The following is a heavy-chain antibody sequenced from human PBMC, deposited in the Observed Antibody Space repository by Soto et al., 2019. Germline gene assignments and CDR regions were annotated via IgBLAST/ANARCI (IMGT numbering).Heavy chain of an antibody. CDR2: INHSGST. J-gene: IGHJ5*02. V-gene: IGHV4-34*01. CDR1: GGSFSGYY. CDR3: ARGRPHPEKWFDP. Sequence: SETLSLTCAVYGGSFSGYYWSWIRQPPGKGLEWIGEINHSGSTNYNPSLKSRVTISVDTSKNQFSLKLSSVTAADTAVYYCARGRPHPEKWFDPWGQGTLVTVSS.